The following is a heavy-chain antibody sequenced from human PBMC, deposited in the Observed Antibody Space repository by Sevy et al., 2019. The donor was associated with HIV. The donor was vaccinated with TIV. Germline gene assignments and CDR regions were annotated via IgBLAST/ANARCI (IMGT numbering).Heavy chain of an antibody. V-gene: IGHV1-18*01. CDR2: INRNNGNA. CDR1: GYTFTSNG. CDR3: ARDRGYCSGGSCYIQQ. J-gene: IGHJ1*01. Sequence: ASVKVSCRASGYTFTSNGIAWVRQAPGQGLEWMGWINRNNGNANYAQKYQGRVTMTTDTSTSTGYMELRSLRSDDTAMYYCARDRGYCSGGSCYIQQWGQGTLVTVSS. D-gene: IGHD2-15*01.